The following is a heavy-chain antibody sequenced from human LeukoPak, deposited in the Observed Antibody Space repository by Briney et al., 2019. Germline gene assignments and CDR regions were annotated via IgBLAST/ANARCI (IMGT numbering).Heavy chain of an antibody. V-gene: IGHV3-74*01. D-gene: IGHD1-1*01. CDR2: IHPDGCGP. CDR1: GFSFSSYW. Sequence: PGGSLRLSCAASGFSFSSYWLHWVRQAPGKGPMWVARIHPDGCGPSYADSVKGRFTISTDNAKNTVYLQMDSLRADDTAVYYCTRETTTFDHWGQGTLVTVSS. CDR3: TRETTTFDH. J-gene: IGHJ4*02.